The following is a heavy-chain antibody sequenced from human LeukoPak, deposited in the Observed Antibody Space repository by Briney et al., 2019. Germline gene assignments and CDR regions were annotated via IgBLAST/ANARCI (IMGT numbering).Heavy chain of an antibody. J-gene: IGHJ4*02. Sequence: ASVKVSCKASGYTFTGYYMHWVRQAPGQGLEWMGWINPNSGGTSYAQKFQGRVTMTRDTSISTAYMELSRLRSDDTAVYYCARVLGSGSYPFKKYYFDYWGQGTLVTVSS. CDR2: INPNSGGT. CDR1: GYTFTGYY. V-gene: IGHV1-2*02. D-gene: IGHD1-26*01. CDR3: ARVLGSGSYPFKKYYFDY.